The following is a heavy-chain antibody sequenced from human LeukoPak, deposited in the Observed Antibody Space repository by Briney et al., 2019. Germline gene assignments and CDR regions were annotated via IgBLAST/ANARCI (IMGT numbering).Heavy chain of an antibody. CDR3: AGGRFGELGYGMDV. D-gene: IGHD3-10*01. Sequence: GRSLRLSCAASGFSFSSYAMHWVRQAPGKGLEWVAVISYDGSNKYYADSVKGRFTISRDNSKNTLYLQMNSLRTEDTAVYYCAGGRFGELGYGMDVWGQGTTVTVSS. J-gene: IGHJ6*02. V-gene: IGHV3-30-3*01. CDR2: ISYDGSNK. CDR1: GFSFSSYA.